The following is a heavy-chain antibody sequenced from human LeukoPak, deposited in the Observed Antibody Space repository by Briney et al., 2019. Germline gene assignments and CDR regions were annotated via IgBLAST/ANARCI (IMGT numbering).Heavy chain of an antibody. CDR3: ARDPIGSRWPYYFDY. J-gene: IGHJ4*02. D-gene: IGHD6-13*01. CDR1: GYTFTTYA. V-gene: IGHV1-3*01. Sequence: GASVKVSCKASGYTFTTYAMHWVRQAPGRRLEWMGWINAGNGNTKYSQKFQTRVTITRDTSASTAYMELSSLRSEDTAVYYCARDPIGSRWPYYFDYWGQGALVTVSS. CDR2: INAGNGNT.